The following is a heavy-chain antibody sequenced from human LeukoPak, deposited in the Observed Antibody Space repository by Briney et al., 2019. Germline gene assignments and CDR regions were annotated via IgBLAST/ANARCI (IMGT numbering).Heavy chain of an antibody. CDR2: INHSGST. V-gene: IGHV4-39*07. D-gene: IGHD3-3*01. Sequence: ASETLSLTCTVSGGSISSSSYYWSWIRQPPGKGLEWIGEINHSGSTNYNPSLKSRVTISVDTSKNQFSLKLSSVTAADTAVYYCARDVAYYDFWSSINDAFDIWGQGTMVTVSS. CDR3: ARDVAYYDFWSSINDAFDI. CDR1: GGSISSSSYY. J-gene: IGHJ3*02.